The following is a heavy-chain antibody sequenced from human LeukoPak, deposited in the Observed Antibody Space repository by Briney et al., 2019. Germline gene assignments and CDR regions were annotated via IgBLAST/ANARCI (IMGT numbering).Heavy chain of an antibody. J-gene: IGHJ5*02. D-gene: IGHD2-15*01. CDR3: ARGEVVEWFDP. CDR2: INHSGST. CDR1: GGSFSGYY. Sequence: SETLSLTCAVYGGSFSGYYWSWIRQPPGKGLEWIGEINHSGSTNYNPSLKSRVTISVDTSKNQFSLKLSSVTAADTAVYYCARGEVVEWFDPWGQGTLVTVSS. V-gene: IGHV4-34*01.